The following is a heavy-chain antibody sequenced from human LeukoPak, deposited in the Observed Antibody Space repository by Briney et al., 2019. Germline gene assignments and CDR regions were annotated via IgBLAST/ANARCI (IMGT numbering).Heavy chain of an antibody. J-gene: IGHJ4*02. V-gene: IGHV3-30-3*01. CDR1: GFTFSSYA. CDR3: AKDYGSGSYVFDY. Sequence: GGSLRLSCAASGFTFSSYAMPWVRQAPGKGLEWVAVISYDGSNKYYADSVKGRFTISRDNSKNTLYLQMSSLRAEDTAVYYCAKDYGSGSYVFDYWGQGTLVTVSS. D-gene: IGHD3-10*01. CDR2: ISYDGSNK.